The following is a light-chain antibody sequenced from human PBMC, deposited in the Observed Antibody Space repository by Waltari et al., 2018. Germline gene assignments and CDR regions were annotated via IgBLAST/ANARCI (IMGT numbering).Light chain of an antibody. J-gene: IGKJ1*01. Sequence: EIVTTQSPATLSVSPGERATLSCRASQSVTSNLAWYQQKPGQAPRLLIYDASTRATGVPARFSGSGSGTDFTLTISSLQSEDFAVYYCQQYNNWPRTFGQGTKVEI. V-gene: IGKV3-15*01. CDR1: QSVTSN. CDR2: DAS. CDR3: QQYNNWPRT.